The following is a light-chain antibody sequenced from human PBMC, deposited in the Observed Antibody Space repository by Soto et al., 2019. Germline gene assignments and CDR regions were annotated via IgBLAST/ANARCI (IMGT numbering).Light chain of an antibody. Sequence: QSALTQPRSVSGSPGQSVTISCTGTSSDVGGYNYVSWYQQHPGKAPKLMIYDVSKRPSGVPDRFSGSKSGNTASLTISGLQAEDDAEYYCCSYAGSYTFLVFGGGTKLTVL. J-gene: IGLJ3*02. V-gene: IGLV2-11*01. CDR3: CSYAGSYTFLV. CDR2: DVS. CDR1: SSDVGGYNY.